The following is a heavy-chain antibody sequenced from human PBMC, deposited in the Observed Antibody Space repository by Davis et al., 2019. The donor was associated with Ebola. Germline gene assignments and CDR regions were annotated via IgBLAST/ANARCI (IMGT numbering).Heavy chain of an antibody. Sequence: PGGSLRLSCAASGFIFSSYTMPWVRHAPGKALEWVSAIRFTGTATYYADSVKGRFTISRDNSKNTLYLQMNSLRSEDTALYYCTTGGFTLHGVVLHGFDYWGQGTPVTVSS. CDR3: TTGGFTLHGVVLHGFDY. V-gene: IGHV3-23*01. CDR2: IRFTGTAT. CDR1: GFIFSSYT. D-gene: IGHD3-3*01. J-gene: IGHJ4*02.